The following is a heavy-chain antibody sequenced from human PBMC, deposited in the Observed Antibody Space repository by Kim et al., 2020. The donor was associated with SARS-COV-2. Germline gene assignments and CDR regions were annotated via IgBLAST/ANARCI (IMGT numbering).Heavy chain of an antibody. D-gene: IGHD4-17*01. CDR2: ISSSSSYI. CDR3: ARAKTTVTTGDY. V-gene: IGHV3-21*01. CDR1: GFTFSSYS. Sequence: GGSLRLSCAASGFTFSSYSMNWVRQAPGKGLEWVSSISSSSSYIYYADSVKGRFTISRDNAKNSLYLQMNSLRAEDTAVYYCARAKTTVTTGDYWGQGTLVTVSS. J-gene: IGHJ4*02.